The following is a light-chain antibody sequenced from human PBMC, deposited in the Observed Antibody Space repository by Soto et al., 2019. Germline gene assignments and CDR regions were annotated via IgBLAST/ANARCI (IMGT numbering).Light chain of an antibody. CDR1: SSDIGDYKY. V-gene: IGLV2-14*01. Sequence: QSALTQPASVSGSPGQSITISCTGSSSDIGDYKYVSWYKQHPGKAPKLMIYDVSNRPSGVSNRFSGSKSGNTASLTISGLQAEEEADYYCSSYTSTNVVIFGGGTKLTVL. CDR2: DVS. CDR3: SSYTSTNVVI. J-gene: IGLJ2*01.